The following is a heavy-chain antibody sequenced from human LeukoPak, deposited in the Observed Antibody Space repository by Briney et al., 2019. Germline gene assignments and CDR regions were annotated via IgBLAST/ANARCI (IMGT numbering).Heavy chain of an antibody. CDR1: GGSISSYY. CDR2: IYYSGST. V-gene: IGHV4-59*01. J-gene: IGHJ4*02. Sequence: SETLSLTCTVSGGSISSYYWSWIRQPPGKGLEWIGYIYYSGSTSYNPSLKSRVTISVDTSKNQFSLKLSSVTAADTAVYYCARGYYDSSGSYYFDYWGQGTLVTVSS. D-gene: IGHD3-22*01. CDR3: ARGYYDSSGSYYFDY.